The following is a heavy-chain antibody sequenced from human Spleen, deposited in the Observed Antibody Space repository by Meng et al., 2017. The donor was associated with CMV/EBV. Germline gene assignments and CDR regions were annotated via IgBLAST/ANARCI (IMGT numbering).Heavy chain of an antibody. J-gene: IGHJ4*02. Sequence: SETLSLTCTVPGGSISSYYWNWIRQPPGKGLEWIGYIYNSGSTNYNPSLKSRVTMSVDTSKNQFSLKLTYVTAADTAVYYCARGGTVVIPLDYWGQGTLVTVSS. CDR3: ARGGTVVIPLDY. CDR1: GGSISSYY. V-gene: IGHV4-59*01. CDR2: IYNSGST. D-gene: IGHD4-23*01.